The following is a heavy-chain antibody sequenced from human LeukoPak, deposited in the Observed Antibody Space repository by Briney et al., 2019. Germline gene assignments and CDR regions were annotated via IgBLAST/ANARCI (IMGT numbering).Heavy chain of an antibody. CDR3: ARDDCSSTSCRARFDY. Sequence: PGRSLRLSCAASGFTFSSYAMHWVRQAPGKGLEWVAVISYDGRNKYYADSVKGRFTISRDNSKNQLYLQMNSLRAEDTAVYYCARDDCSSTSCRARFDYWGQGTLVTVYS. CDR1: GFTFSSYA. J-gene: IGHJ4*02. D-gene: IGHD2-2*01. CDR2: ISYDGRNK. V-gene: IGHV3-30-3*01.